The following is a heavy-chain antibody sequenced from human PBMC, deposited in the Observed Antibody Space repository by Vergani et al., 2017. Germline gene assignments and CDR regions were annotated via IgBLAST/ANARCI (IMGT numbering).Heavy chain of an antibody. D-gene: IGHD3-16*01. CDR1: GGSISSGDYY. CDR3: ARHDRKTYTATMGWYDY. J-gene: IGHJ4*02. V-gene: IGHV4-30-4*08. Sequence: QVHLQESGPGLVRPSQTLSLTCTVSGGSISSGDYYWSWIRQPPGKGLEWIGYIYYSGSTYYNPSLKSRVTISVDTSKKQFSLKLSSVTAADTALYFCARHDRKTYTATMGWYDYWGQGILVTVSS. CDR2: IYYSGST.